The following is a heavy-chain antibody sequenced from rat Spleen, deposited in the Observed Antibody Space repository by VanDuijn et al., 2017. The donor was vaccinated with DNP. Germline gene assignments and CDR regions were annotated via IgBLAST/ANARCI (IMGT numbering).Heavy chain of an antibody. CDR3: AKDWDGGYAMDA. CDR1: GFTFRDYY. J-gene: IGHJ4*01. CDR2: ITSDGGST. V-gene: IGHV5-7*01. Sequence: EVQVVESGGGLVQPGRSLKLSCVASGFTFRDYYMAWVRQAPKKGLEWVATITSDGGSTYYPDSVKGRFTISRDNAENTVYLQMNSLRSEDTATYYCAKDWDGGYAMDAWGQGTSVTVSS. D-gene: IGHD1-11*01.